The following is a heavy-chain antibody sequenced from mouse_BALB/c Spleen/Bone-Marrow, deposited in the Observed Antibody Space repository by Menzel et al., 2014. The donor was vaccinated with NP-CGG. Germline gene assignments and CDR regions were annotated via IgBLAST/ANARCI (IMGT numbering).Heavy chain of an antibody. CDR2: IYPSDSYT. CDR1: GYTLTNYW. J-gene: IGHJ2*01. D-gene: IGHD2-1*01. Sequence: QVQLQQSGAELVRPGASVKLSCKASGYTLTNYWINWVKQRPGQGLEWIGNIYPSDSYTTYNQNFKDKATLTVDKSSSTAYMQLSSPTSEDSAVYYCTGYGNYFDYWGQGTTLTVSS. V-gene: IGHV1-69*02. CDR3: TGYGNYFDY.